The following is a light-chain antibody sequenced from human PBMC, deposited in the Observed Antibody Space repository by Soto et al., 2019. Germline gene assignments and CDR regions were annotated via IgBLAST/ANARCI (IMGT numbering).Light chain of an antibody. CDR2: GAS. Sequence: EIVMTQSPATLSEYPGERATLSCRASQSVSSNLAWYQQKPGQAPRLLIYGASTRATGIPARFSGSGSGTEFTLTISSLQSEDFAVYYCQQYNNWLTFGGGTRWIS. CDR3: QQYNNWLT. J-gene: IGKJ4*01. CDR1: QSVSSN. V-gene: IGKV3-15*01.